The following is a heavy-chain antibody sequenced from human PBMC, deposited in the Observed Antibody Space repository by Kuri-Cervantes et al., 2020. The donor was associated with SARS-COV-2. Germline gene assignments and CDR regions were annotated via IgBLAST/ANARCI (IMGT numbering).Heavy chain of an antibody. J-gene: IGHJ6*02. CDR2: ISYDGSNK. CDR3: ARGVAELRYYGMDV. Sequence: GESLKISCAASGFTFSSYAMHWVRQAPGKGLEWVAVISYDGSNKYYADSVKGRFTISGDNSKNTLYLQMNSLRAEDTAVYYCARGVAELRYYGMDVWGQGTTVTVSS. V-gene: IGHV3-30-3*01. CDR1: GFTFSSYA. D-gene: IGHD1-7*01.